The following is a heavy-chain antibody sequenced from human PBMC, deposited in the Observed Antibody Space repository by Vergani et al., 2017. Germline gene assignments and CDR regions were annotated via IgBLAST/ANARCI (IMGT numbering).Heavy chain of an antibody. V-gene: IGHV1-3*02. Sequence: QVQLVQSGAEVKKPGASVKVSCKASGYTFTSYAMHWVRQAPGQRLEWMGWSNAGNGNTKYSQEFQGRVTITRDTSASTAYMELSSLRSDDTAVYYCAREVVVPLSSSDYYYYYVDVWGKGTTVTVSS. CDR1: GYTFTSYA. CDR3: AREVVVPLSSSDYYYYYVDV. CDR2: SNAGNGNT. D-gene: IGHD6-6*01. J-gene: IGHJ6*03.